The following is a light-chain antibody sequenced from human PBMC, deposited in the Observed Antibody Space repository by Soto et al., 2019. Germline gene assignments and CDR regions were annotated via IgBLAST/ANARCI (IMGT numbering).Light chain of an antibody. Sequence: SALTQPSPVSGSPGPSITLSCPGTSSDVGGYNYVSWYQHHPGKAPKLMIYDVSNRPSGVSNRFSGSKSDNTASLTISGLQPEDEADYYCSSYTTSNTRQIVFGTGTKVTVL. CDR1: SSDVGGYNY. J-gene: IGLJ1*01. CDR3: SSYTTSNTRQIV. CDR2: DVS. V-gene: IGLV2-14*03.